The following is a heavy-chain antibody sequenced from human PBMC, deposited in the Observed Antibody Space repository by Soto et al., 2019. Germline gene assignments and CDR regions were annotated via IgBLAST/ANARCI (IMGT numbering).Heavy chain of an antibody. V-gene: IGHV1-18*01. CDR3: ARHHVPTTSRNWFDP. CDR1: GYTFFTYD. Sequence: ASVKVSCKASGYTFFTYDISWVRQAPGQGLEWMGWISTYSGDTKYAQKFQGRVTMTTDTSTTTAYLELRSLRSDDTAVYYCARHHVPTTSRNWFDPWGQGTLVTVSS. J-gene: IGHJ5*02. CDR2: ISTYSGDT. D-gene: IGHD5-12*01.